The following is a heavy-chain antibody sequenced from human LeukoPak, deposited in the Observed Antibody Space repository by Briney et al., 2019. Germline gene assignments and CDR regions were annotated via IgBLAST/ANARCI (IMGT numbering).Heavy chain of an antibody. D-gene: IGHD6-19*01. CDR2: IYTSGST. V-gene: IGHV4-4*07. CDR3: ARVGSIAVAGTLHHYFDY. CDR1: GGSISSYY. Sequence: SETLSLTCTVSGGSISSYYWSWIRQPAGKGLEWIGRIYTSGSTNYNPSLKSRVTMSVDTSKNQFSLKLSSVTAADTAVYYCARVGSIAVAGTLHHYFDYWGQGTLVTVSS. J-gene: IGHJ4*02.